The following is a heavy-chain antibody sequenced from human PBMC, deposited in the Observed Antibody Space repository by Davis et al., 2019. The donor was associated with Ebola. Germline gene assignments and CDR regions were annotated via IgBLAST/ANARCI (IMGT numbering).Heavy chain of an antibody. CDR2: IGSSSSSI. CDR3: ARVGPYSNYEGGPLFIDS. Sequence: GESLKISCAASGFTFSNFSMDWVRQAPGKGLEWLSYIGSSSSSIYYADSVKGRFTISRDNAKNSLYLQMTSLRAEDTAVYYCARVGPYSNYEGGPLFIDSWGQGTLVTVSS. D-gene: IGHD4-11*01. J-gene: IGHJ4*02. CDR1: GFTFSNFS. V-gene: IGHV3-48*04.